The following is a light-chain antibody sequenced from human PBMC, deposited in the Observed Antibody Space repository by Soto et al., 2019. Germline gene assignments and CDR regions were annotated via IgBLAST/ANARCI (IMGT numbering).Light chain of an antibody. J-gene: IGKJ2*01. CDR2: GAS. CDR1: QSVSSSY. V-gene: IGKV3-20*01. Sequence: EIVLTQSPGTLSLSPGERATLSCMASQSVSSSYLAWYQQKPGQAPRLLIYGASSRATGIPDRFSGSGSGTDFTLTISRLEPEDFAVYYCQQYGSSPPHTFGQGTKLDIK. CDR3: QQYGSSPPHT.